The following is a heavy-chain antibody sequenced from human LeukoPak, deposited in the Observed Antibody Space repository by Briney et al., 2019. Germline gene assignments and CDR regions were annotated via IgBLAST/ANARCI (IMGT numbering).Heavy chain of an antibody. V-gene: IGHV3-9*01. Sequence: GGSLRLSCAASGFTFDDYAMHWVRQDPGKGLEWVSGISWNSGSIGYADSVKGRFTISRDNAKNSLYLQMNSLRAEDTALYYCAKDIGADIVVVVADYWGQGTLVTVSS. J-gene: IGHJ4*02. CDR2: ISWNSGSI. CDR1: GFTFDDYA. D-gene: IGHD2-15*01. CDR3: AKDIGADIVVVVADY.